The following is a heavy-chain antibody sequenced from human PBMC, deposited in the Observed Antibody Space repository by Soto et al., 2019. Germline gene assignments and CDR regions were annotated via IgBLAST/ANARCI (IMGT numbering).Heavy chain of an antibody. CDR1: GGTFSSYA. CDR3: ARSAQMIVVGGWFDR. V-gene: IGHV1-69*01. CDR2: IIPIFGTA. J-gene: IGHJ5*02. Sequence: QVQLVQSGAEVKKPGSSVKVSCKASGGTFSSYAISWLRQAPGQGLEWMGGIIPIFGTANYAQKFQGRVSITADESTSSAYMELSRLRSEATAVYYCARSAQMIVVGGWFDRWGQGTLVTVSS. D-gene: IGHD3-22*01.